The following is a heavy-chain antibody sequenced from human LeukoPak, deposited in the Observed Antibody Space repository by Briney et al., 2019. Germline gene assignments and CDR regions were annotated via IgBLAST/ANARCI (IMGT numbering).Heavy chain of an antibody. D-gene: IGHD3-10*01. V-gene: IGHV4-4*07. CDR3: ASEGSYGSGHRVWYFDY. CDR1: GGSTSSYY. J-gene: IGHJ4*02. Sequence: SETLSLTCTVSGGSTSSYYWSWIRQPAGKGLEWIGRIYTSGSTNYNPSLTSRVTMSVDTSKNQFSLKLSSVTAADTAVYYCASEGSYGSGHRVWYFDYWGQGTLVTVSS. CDR2: IYTSGST.